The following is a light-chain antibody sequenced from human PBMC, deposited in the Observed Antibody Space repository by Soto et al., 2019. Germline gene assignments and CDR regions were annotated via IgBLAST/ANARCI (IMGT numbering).Light chain of an antibody. CDR3: QQYYDWPPNT. CDR2: GAS. V-gene: IGKV3D-15*01. Sequence: TQSPALLSVSPGETATLSCKASQPIANKLDWYQQSPGQDPRLLIYGASTRASGVPDRFSGSGSGTDFTLTITSPQAEDFATYYCQQYYDWPPNTFGQGTKVDIK. J-gene: IGKJ2*01. CDR1: QPIANK.